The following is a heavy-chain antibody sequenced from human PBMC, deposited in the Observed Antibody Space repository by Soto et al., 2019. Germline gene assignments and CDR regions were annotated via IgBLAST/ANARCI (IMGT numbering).Heavy chain of an antibody. J-gene: IGHJ3*02. Sequence: QVQLVESGGGVVQPGRSLRLSCAASGFTFSSYAMHWVRQAPGKGLEWVAVISYDGSNKYYADSVKGRFTISRDNSKNTLYLQMNSLRAEDTAVYYCVCAALGAFDIWGQGTMVTVSS. V-gene: IGHV3-30-3*01. CDR2: ISYDGSNK. CDR1: GFTFSSYA. D-gene: IGHD2-15*01. CDR3: VCAALGAFDI.